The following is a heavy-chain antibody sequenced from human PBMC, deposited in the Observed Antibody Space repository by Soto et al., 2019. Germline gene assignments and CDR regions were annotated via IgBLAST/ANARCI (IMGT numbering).Heavy chain of an antibody. D-gene: IGHD5-12*01. V-gene: IGHV3-30*18. J-gene: IGHJ3*02. CDR3: AKAEGGSGYDWAGGAFDM. Sequence: GGSLILSCAASGFSSYCIHGVRQAPGKGLEWVAVISNDGTKISYSDSVKGRFTFSRDNSKNTLYLQMNSLREEDTAVYYCAKAEGGSGYDWAGGAFDMWGQGTMVTVSS. CDR2: ISNDGTKI. CDR1: GFSSYC.